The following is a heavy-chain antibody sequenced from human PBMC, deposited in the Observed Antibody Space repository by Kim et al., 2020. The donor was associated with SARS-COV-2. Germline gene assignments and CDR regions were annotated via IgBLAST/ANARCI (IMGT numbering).Heavy chain of an antibody. CDR3: TRGLSAAN. CDR1: GFSFSTFS. CDR2: IKPDGSAK. J-gene: IGHJ4*02. V-gene: IGHV3-7*01. Sequence: GGSLRLSCAASGFSFSTFSMGWVRQAPGKGLEWVANIKPDGSAKDYVDSVKGRFTISRDNAKDSLVLEMKRLRAEDTAIYYCTRGLSAANWGQGALVTVSS.